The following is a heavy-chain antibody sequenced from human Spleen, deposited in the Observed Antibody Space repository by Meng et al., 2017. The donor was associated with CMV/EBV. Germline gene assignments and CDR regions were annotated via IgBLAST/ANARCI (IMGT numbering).Heavy chain of an antibody. CDR2: IRYDSSDK. J-gene: IGHJ4*02. CDR3: AKDAAFLAGHCDY. CDR1: GFTFSSYA. V-gene: IGHV3-30*02. D-gene: IGHD2/OR15-2a*01. Sequence: GGSLRLSCAASGFTFSSYAMHWVRQAPGKGLEWVAFIRYDSSDKYYRHSVRGRFTISRDNSRNTLYLEMDSLRPEDTAVYYCAKDAAFLAGHCDYWGQGALVTVSS.